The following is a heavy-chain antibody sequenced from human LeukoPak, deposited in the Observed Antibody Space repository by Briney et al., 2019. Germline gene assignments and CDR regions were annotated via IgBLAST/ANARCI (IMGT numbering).Heavy chain of an antibody. Sequence: SETLSLTCTVSGGSISGYYWSWIRQAPGKGLEWIGYIYDSGTTNYNPSLKSRVTISVDTSKNQFSLKLSFVTAADTAVYYCAGRGYSGHDPRSDAFDIWGQGTVVTVSP. CDR1: GGSISGYY. CDR3: AGRGYSGHDPRSDAFDI. CDR2: IYDSGTT. V-gene: IGHV4-59*12. D-gene: IGHD5-12*01. J-gene: IGHJ3*02.